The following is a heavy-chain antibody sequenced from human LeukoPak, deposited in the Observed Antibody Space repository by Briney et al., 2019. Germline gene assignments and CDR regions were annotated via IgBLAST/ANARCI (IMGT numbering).Heavy chain of an antibody. J-gene: IGHJ4*02. CDR1: GFTFSSYS. CDR3: ARDLSSTRIFDY. D-gene: IGHD2-2*01. V-gene: IGHV3-21*01. Sequence: GGSLRLSCAASGFTFSSYSMNWVRQAPGKGLEWVSSISSSSSYIYYVDSVKGRFTISRDNAKNSLYLQMNSLRAEDTAVYYCARDLSSTRIFDYWGQGTLVTVSS. CDR2: ISSSSSYI.